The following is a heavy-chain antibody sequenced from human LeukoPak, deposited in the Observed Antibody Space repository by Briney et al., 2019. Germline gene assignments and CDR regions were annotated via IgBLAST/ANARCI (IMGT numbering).Heavy chain of an antibody. Sequence: SETLSLTCTVSGGSISSYYWSWIRQPPGKGLEWIGYIYYSGSTNYNPSLKSRVTISVDTSKNQFSLKLSSVTAADTAVYYCARRVVVINPYYYYGMDVWGQGATVTVSS. CDR3: ARRVVVINPYYYYGMDV. J-gene: IGHJ6*02. CDR2: IYYSGST. CDR1: GGSISSYY. V-gene: IGHV4-59*12. D-gene: IGHD3-22*01.